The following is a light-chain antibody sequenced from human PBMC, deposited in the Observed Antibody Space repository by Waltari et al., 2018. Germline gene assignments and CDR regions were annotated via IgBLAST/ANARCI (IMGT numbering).Light chain of an antibody. CDR3: QQRYSGPRT. J-gene: IGKJ1*01. V-gene: IGKV3-11*01. Sequence: EVLLTQSPATLSLSPGDSATLLCRASQNINTDLGWYQQKPGQAPRLLISDASNRAAGTPVRFSGRGSGKDFTLTISSLEPEDFALYDCQQRYSGPRTFGQGTKVEIK. CDR1: QNINTD. CDR2: DAS.